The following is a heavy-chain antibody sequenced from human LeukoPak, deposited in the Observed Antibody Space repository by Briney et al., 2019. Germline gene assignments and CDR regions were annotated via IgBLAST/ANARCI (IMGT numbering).Heavy chain of an antibody. Sequence: ASVKVSCKASGYTFTSYGISWVRQAPGQGLEWMGWINPNSGGTNYAQKFQGRVTMTRDTSISTAYMELSRLRSDDTAVYYCASGYSSSWYAGNWGQGTLVTVSS. CDR1: GYTFTSYG. D-gene: IGHD6-13*01. CDR3: ASGYSSSWYAGN. V-gene: IGHV1-2*02. J-gene: IGHJ4*02. CDR2: INPNSGGT.